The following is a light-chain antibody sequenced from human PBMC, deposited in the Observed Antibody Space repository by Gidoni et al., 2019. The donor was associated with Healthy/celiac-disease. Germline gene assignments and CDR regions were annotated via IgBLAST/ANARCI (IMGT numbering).Light chain of an antibody. J-gene: IGLJ1*01. CDR2: SNN. V-gene: IGLV1-44*01. Sequence: QSVLTQPPSASATPGQRVPISCSGSSSNIGSNTVNWYQQLPGTAPKLLIYSNNQRPSGVPDRFSGSKSGTSASLAISGLQSEDEADYYCAAWDDSLNGRYVFGTGTKVTVL. CDR3: AAWDDSLNGRYV. CDR1: SSNIGSNT.